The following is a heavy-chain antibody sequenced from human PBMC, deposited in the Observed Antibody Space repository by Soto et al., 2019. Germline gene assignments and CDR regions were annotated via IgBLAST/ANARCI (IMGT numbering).Heavy chain of an antibody. CDR3: ARQSPKFLSNYGPFDP. CDR1: GGTFSSYA. CDR2: IIPIFGTA. Sequence: GASVKVSCKASGGTFSSYAISWVRQAPGQGLEWMGGIIPIFGTANYAQKFQGRVTITADESTSTAYMELSSLRSEDTAVYYCARQSPKFLSNYGPFDPWGQGTLVTVSS. D-gene: IGHD4-4*01. J-gene: IGHJ5*02. V-gene: IGHV1-69*13.